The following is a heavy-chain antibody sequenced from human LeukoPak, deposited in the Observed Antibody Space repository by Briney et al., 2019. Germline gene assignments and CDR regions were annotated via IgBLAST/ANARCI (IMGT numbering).Heavy chain of an antibody. CDR2: ISSSSSYI. Sequence: GGSLRLSCAASGFTFSSYSMNWVRQAPGKGLEWVSSISSSSSYIYYADSVKGRFTISRDNAKNSLYLQMNSLRAEDTAVYYCARGIAAAGYFDYWGQGTPVTVSS. CDR1: GFTFSSYS. V-gene: IGHV3-21*01. D-gene: IGHD6-13*01. J-gene: IGHJ4*02. CDR3: ARGIAAAGYFDY.